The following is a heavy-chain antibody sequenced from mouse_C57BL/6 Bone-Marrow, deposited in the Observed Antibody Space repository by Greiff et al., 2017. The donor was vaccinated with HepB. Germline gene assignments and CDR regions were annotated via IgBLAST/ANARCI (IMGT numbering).Heavy chain of an antibody. CDR3: ARDRYYSNYNWYFDV. D-gene: IGHD2-5*01. CDR1: GYSITSGYY. CDR2: ISYDGSN. V-gene: IGHV3-6*01. Sequence: EVQLVESGPGLVKPSQSLSLTCSVTGYSITSGYYWNWIRQFPGNKLEWMGYISYDGSNNYNPSLKNRISITRDTSKNQFFLKLNSVTTEDTATYYCARDRYYSNYNWYFDVWGTGTTVTVSS. J-gene: IGHJ1*03.